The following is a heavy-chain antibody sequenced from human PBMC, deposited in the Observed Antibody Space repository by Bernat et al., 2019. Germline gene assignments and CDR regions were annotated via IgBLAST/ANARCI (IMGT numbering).Heavy chain of an antibody. D-gene: IGHD6-13*01. Sequence: QVQLQQWGAGLLKPSGTLSLNCAVYGGSFSGYYWTWIRQPPGKGLEWIGEVNHDGNTNYNPSLKSRVTISGATSKNQFSLKVRSVTAADTAVYFCARGVTAGPNFDSWGRGTLVTVSS. CDR3: ARGVTAGPNFDS. J-gene: IGHJ4*02. CDR1: GGSFSGYY. V-gene: IGHV4-34*02. CDR2: VNHDGNT.